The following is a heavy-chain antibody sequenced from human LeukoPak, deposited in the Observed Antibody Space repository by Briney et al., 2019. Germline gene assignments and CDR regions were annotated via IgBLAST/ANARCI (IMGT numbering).Heavy chain of an antibody. J-gene: IGHJ6*03. Sequence: GGSLRLSCAASGFTFSSYAMSWVRQAPGKGLEWVSAISGSGGSTYYADSVKGRFTISGDNSKNTLYLQMNSLRAEDTAVYYCARDGNYYGSGSYPASYYYYYMDVWGKGTTVTVSS. CDR1: GFTFSSYA. D-gene: IGHD3-10*01. V-gene: IGHV3-23*01. CDR2: ISGSGGST. CDR3: ARDGNYYGSGSYPASYYYYYMDV.